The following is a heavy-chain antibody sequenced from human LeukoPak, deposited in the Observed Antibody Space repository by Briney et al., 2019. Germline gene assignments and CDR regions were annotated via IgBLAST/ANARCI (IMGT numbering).Heavy chain of an antibody. J-gene: IGHJ6*03. V-gene: IGHV4-59*01. D-gene: IGHD2-8*01. CDR3: ARGLGVWKENYYYYMDV. Sequence: SETLSLTCTVSGGSISSYYWSWIRQPPGKGLEWIGYIYYSGSTNYNPSLKSRVTISVDTSKNQFSLKLSSVTAADTAVYYCARGLGVWKENYYYYMDVWGKGTTVTVSS. CDR1: GGSISSYY. CDR2: IYYSGST.